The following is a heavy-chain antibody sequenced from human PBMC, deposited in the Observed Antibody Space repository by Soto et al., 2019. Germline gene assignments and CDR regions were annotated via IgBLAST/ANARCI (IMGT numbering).Heavy chain of an antibody. Sequence: PGGSLRLSCAASGFTFSSYAMSWVRQATGKGLEWVSAISGSGGSTYYADSVKGRFTISRDNSRNTLFLQMNSLRAEDTAVYYCARDYYKYYDSSGYYRSPAYWGQGTPVTVSS. J-gene: IGHJ4*02. V-gene: IGHV3-23*01. CDR1: GFTFSSYA. CDR3: ARDYYKYYDSSGYYRSPAY. D-gene: IGHD3-22*01. CDR2: ISGSGGST.